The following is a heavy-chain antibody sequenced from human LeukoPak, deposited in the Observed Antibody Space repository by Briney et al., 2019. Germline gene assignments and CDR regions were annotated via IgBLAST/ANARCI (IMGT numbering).Heavy chain of an antibody. D-gene: IGHD3-9*01. CDR3: TRDLMDYDVSTGLHHYYMDV. J-gene: IGHJ6*02. CDR1: GFTFSSYW. V-gene: IGHV3-74*01. Sequence: GGSLRLSCVASGFTFSSYWMHWVRQDPRKGLVWVSRINGDGRNINYADSVRGRFTISRDNAKNTLYLQMNTLRVEDTAVYYCTRDLMDYDVSTGLHHYYMDVWGQGTTVTVSS. CDR2: INGDGRNI.